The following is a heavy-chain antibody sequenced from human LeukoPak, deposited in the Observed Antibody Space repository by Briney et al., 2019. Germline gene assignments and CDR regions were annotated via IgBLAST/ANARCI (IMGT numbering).Heavy chain of an antibody. J-gene: IGHJ4*02. V-gene: IGHV4-30-4*01. D-gene: IGHD6-13*01. CDR2: IYYSGST. Sequence: PSQTLSLTCTVSGDSISSGDYYWSWICQPPGKGLEWIGYIYYSGSTYYNPSLKSRVTISVDTSKNQFSLKLSSVTAADTAVYYCARRIAPAGSGNFDYWGQGTLVTVSS. CDR1: GDSISSGDYY. CDR3: ARRIAPAGSGNFDY.